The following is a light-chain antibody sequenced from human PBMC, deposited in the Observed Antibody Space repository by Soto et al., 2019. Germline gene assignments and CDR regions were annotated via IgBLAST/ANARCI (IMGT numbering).Light chain of an antibody. CDR3: QHYGTSRPWA. V-gene: IGKV3-20*01. CDR2: GAS. CDR1: QSVSSRD. J-gene: IGKJ1*01. Sequence: VLTQSPGTLSLSPGEIATLSCRASQSVSSRDLAWYQQQPGQAPRLLIYGASSRATGIADRFSGSGSGADFTLTSSRLEPEDSAVYYCQHYGTSRPWAFGQGNKVEI.